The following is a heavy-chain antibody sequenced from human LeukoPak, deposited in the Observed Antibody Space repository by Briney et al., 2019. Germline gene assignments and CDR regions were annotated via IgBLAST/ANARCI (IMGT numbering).Heavy chain of an antibody. CDR2: ISGSGGST. J-gene: IGHJ6*02. Sequence: PGGSLRLSCAASGFTFSSYAMSWVRQAPGKGLEWVSAISGSGGSTYYADSVKGRFTISRDNSKNTLYLQMNSLRAEDTAVYYCARHDPDVAEIPASRGEAYYYGMDVWGQGTTVTVSS. V-gene: IGHV3-23*01. CDR1: GFTFSSYA. D-gene: IGHD2-2*01. CDR3: ARHDPDVAEIPASRGEAYYYGMDV.